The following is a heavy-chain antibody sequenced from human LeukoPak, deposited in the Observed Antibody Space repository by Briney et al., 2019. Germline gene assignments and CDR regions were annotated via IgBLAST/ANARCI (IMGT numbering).Heavy chain of an antibody. J-gene: IGHJ4*02. Sequence: PGGSLRLSCAASGFTFSSYSMNWVRQAPGKGLEWVSSISSSSNYIYYADSVKGRFTISRDNAKNSLYLQMNSLRAEDTAVYYCARLSGSSWYAAIDYWGQGTLATVSS. V-gene: IGHV3-21*01. D-gene: IGHD6-13*01. CDR2: ISSSSNYI. CDR1: GFTFSSYS. CDR3: ARLSGSSWYAAIDY.